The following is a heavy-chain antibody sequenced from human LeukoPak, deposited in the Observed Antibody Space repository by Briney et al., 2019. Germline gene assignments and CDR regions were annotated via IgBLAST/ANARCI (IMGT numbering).Heavy chain of an antibody. J-gene: IGHJ4*02. V-gene: IGHV1-8*03. D-gene: IGHD2-15*01. Sequence: ASVKVSCKASGYTFTGYYMHWVRQAPGQGLEWMGWMNPNSGNTGYAQKFQGRVTITRNTSISTAYMELSSLRSEDTAVYYCARGLGGYCSGGSCYIFDYWGQGTLVTVSS. CDR3: ARGLGGYCSGGSCYIFDY. CDR2: MNPNSGNT. CDR1: GYTFTGYY.